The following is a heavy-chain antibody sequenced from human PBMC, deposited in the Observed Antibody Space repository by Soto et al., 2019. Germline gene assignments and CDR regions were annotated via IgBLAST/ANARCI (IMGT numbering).Heavy chain of an antibody. CDR2: IYYSGST. J-gene: IGHJ5*02. V-gene: IGHV4-31*03. Sequence: SETLSLTCTVSGGSISSGAYYWSWIRQHPGKGLEWIGYIYYSGSTYYNPSLKSRVTISVDTSKNQFSLKLSSVTAADTAVYYCARAGYSHGGNWFDPWGQGTLVTVSS. CDR1: GGSISSGAYY. D-gene: IGHD5-18*01. CDR3: ARAGYSHGGNWFDP.